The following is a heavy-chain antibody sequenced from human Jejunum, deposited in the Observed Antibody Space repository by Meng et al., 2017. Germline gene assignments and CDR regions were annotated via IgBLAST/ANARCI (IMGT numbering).Heavy chain of an antibody. CDR2: IYHSGRS. J-gene: IGHJ4*02. Sequence: QVHLQESGPGLVKPSGTLSLTCDVSGDSISSTSWWDWLRQPPGKGLECIGEIYHSGRSNFPPSLKRRVSISLDESKNQFSLTLNSVTAADTAVYYCARGVGDIRFGFDYWGQGILVTVSS. CDR3: ARGVGDIRFGFDY. D-gene: IGHD3-16*01. CDR1: GDSISSTSW. V-gene: IGHV4-4*02.